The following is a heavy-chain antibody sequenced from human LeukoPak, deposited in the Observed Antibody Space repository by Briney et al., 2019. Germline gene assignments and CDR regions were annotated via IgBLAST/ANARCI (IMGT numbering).Heavy chain of an antibody. V-gene: IGHV4-34*01. CDR2: INHRERS. CDR1: GGSFSGFY. CDR3: ARQLYWDGIDI. J-gene: IGHJ3*02. D-gene: IGHD1-26*01. Sequence: SETLSLTCAVTGGSFSGFYGSWLRQPPGKGLEWVGEINHRERSTYNPSLESLVSISVDTSKNQFSLTLSSVTAADTSVYYCARQLYWDGIDIWGQGTMVIVSS.